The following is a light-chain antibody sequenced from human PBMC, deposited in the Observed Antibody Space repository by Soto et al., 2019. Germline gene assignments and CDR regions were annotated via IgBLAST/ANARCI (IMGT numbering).Light chain of an antibody. V-gene: IGLV1-51*02. CDR2: EDN. CDR1: SSNNGKNY. Sequence: QSVLTQPPSVSAAPGQKVTFSCSGSSSNNGKNYVSWYQQVPGTAPKLLIYEDNKRRSGIPDRFSGSKSGTSATLGITGLQTGDEADYYCGTWDSSLSVFVFGTGTKVTVL. J-gene: IGLJ1*01. CDR3: GTWDSSLSVFV.